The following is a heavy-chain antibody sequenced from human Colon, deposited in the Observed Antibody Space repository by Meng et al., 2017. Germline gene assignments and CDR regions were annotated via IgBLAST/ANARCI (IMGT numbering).Heavy chain of an antibody. CDR2: ISGNGGRT. J-gene: IGHJ4*01. Sequence: SCAASGFTFRNHAMHWVRQAPGKGLEWVSIISGNGGRTYYADSVKGRFTISRDNSKNMLYLEMNSLRAEDTAVYYCARIQDCGGDCPEDYWGHGTLVTVSS. CDR3: ARIQDCGGDCPEDY. D-gene: IGHD2-21*02. CDR1: GFTFRNHA. V-gene: IGHV3-23*01.